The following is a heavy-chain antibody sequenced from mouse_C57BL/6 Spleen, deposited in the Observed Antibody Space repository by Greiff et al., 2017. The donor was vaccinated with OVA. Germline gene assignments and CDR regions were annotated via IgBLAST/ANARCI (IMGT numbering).Heavy chain of an antibody. V-gene: IGHV1-19*01. Sequence: EVMLQESGPVLVKPGASVKMSCKASGYTFTDYYMNWVKQSHGKSLEWIGVINPYNGGTSYNQKFKGKATLTVDKSSSTAYMELNSLTSEDSAVYYCAREGGTAQASFAYWGQGTLVTVSA. CDR1: GYTFTDYY. CDR2: INPYNGGT. D-gene: IGHD3-2*02. CDR3: AREGGTAQASFAY. J-gene: IGHJ3*01.